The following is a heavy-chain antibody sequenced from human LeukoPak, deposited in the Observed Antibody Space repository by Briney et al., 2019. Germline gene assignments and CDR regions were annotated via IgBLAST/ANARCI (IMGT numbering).Heavy chain of an antibody. CDR3: ARESGSANFDY. J-gene: IGHJ4*02. CDR2: INHSGST. V-gene: IGHV4-34*01. CDR1: GGSFSGYY. Sequence: SETLSLTCAVYGGSFSGYYWSWIRQPPGKGLEWIGEINHSGSTNYNPSLKSRVTISVDTSKNQFSLKLSSVTAADTAVYYCARESGSANFDYWGQGPRSPSPQ. D-gene: IGHD3-10*01.